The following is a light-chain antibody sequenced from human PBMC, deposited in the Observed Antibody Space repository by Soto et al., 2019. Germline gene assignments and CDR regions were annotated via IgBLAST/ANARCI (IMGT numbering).Light chain of an antibody. Sequence: IVMTQSPATLSVSPGERATLSCRASQSVSSNFAGYQQRPAQAPRLLIYDVSTRATGVPTRFSGSGSGTEFTLTISSLQSEDFAVYYCQQYHDWPLTCGGGTKVDIK. CDR3: QQYHDWPLT. CDR2: DVS. V-gene: IGKV3D-15*01. J-gene: IGKJ4*01. CDR1: QSVSSN.